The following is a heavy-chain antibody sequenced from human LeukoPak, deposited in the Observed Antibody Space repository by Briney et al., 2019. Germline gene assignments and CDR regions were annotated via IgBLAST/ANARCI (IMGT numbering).Heavy chain of an antibody. CDR2: IDLSGGTT. D-gene: IGHD6-13*01. CDR1: GFTFSSHA. Sequence: PGGSLRLSCAASGFTFSSHAMSWVRQAPGKGLEWVSRIDLSGGTTYNEDCVKGRFTISRDNSKNTLYLQMNSLRAEDTAVYYCASWNYVDYWGQGTLVAVSS. V-gene: IGHV3-23*01. CDR3: ASWNYVDY. J-gene: IGHJ4*02.